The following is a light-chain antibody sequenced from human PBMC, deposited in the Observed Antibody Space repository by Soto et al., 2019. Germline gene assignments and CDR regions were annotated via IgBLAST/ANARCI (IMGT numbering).Light chain of an antibody. V-gene: IGKV3-11*01. CDR1: QSIGNY. CDR3: QQSSSWPFT. Sequence: EVVLTQSPATLSLSPGEGATLSCRSSQSIGNYLAWYQQKPSQAPRLLIYATSNSATGIPARFSGSGSGPDFTLTISSLEPEDFAVYYCQQSSSWPFTVGPGTKVD. CDR2: ATS. J-gene: IGKJ3*01.